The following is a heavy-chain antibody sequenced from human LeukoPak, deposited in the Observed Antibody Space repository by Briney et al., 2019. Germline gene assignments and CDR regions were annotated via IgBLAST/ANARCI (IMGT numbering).Heavy chain of an antibody. CDR1: GLTFSRYW. CDR2: IKQDGSEK. CDR3: ARDRHVPGLYYYYMDV. Sequence: GGSLRLSCAASGLTFSRYWMTWFRQAPGKGLEWVANIKQDGSEKYYVDSVKGRFTISRDNADRSLYLQMNSLRPEDTAVYFCARDRHVPGLYYYYMDVWGKGTTVTVSS. D-gene: IGHD6-6*01. V-gene: IGHV3-7*01. J-gene: IGHJ6*03.